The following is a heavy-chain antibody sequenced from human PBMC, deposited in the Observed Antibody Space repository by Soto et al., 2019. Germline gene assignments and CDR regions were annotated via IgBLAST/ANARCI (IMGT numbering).Heavy chain of an antibody. CDR1: GGSFSGYY. J-gene: IGHJ6*02. CDR2: ITHSGST. Sequence: SETLSLTCAVYGGSFSGYYWSWICQPPGKGPEWIGEITHSGSTNYNPSLKSRVTISVDTSKNQFSLKLSSVTAADTAVYYCARGTRYFDWLPGRAYGMDVWGQGTTVTVSS. D-gene: IGHD3-9*01. V-gene: IGHV4-34*01. CDR3: ARGTRYFDWLPGRAYGMDV.